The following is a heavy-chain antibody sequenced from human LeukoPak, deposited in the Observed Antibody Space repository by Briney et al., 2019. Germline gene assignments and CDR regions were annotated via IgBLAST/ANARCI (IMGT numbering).Heavy chain of an antibody. CDR1: GGSISSSSYY. D-gene: IGHD1-26*01. V-gene: IGHV4-39*07. CDR3: ARGSVGVGLLDL. Sequence: SETLSLTCTVSGGSISSSSYYWGWIRQPPGKGLERIGSIYYSGSTYYNPSLKSRVTISVDTSKNQFSLELSSVTAADTAVYYCARGSVGVGLLDLWGRGTLVTVSS. CDR2: IYYSGST. J-gene: IGHJ2*01.